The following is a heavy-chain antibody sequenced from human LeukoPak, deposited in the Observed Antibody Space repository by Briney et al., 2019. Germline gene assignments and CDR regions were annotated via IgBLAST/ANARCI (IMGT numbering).Heavy chain of an antibody. J-gene: IGHJ4*02. D-gene: IGHD6-19*01. CDR3: ASNSGSTAY. V-gene: IGHV3-74*01. CDR1: GFTFSSYW. Sequence: GGSLRLSCAASGFTFSSYWMHWVRPPPGKGLVWVSRINSDGSSTSYADSVKGRLTISRDNAKNTLYLQMNSLRAEDTGVYYCASNSGSTAYWGQGTLVTVSS. CDR2: INSDGSST.